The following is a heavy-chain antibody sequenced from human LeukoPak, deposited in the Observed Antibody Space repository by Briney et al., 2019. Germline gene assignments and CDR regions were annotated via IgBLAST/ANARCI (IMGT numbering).Heavy chain of an antibody. D-gene: IGHD2-2*01. J-gene: IGHJ6*02. CDR3: ARDPPECSSTSCGWKEYYYYGMDV. V-gene: IGHV3-15*01. CDR1: GFTFSNAW. Sequence: GGSLRLSCAASGFTFSNAWMSWVRQAPGKGLEWVGRIKSKTDGGTTDYAAPVKGRFTISRDNAKNSLYLQMNSLRAEDTAVYYCARDPPECSSTSCGWKEYYYYGMDVWGQGTTVTVSS. CDR2: IKSKTDGGTT.